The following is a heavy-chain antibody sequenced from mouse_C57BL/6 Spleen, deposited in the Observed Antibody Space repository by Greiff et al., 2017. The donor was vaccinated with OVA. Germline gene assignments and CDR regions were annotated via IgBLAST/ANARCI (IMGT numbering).Heavy chain of an antibody. D-gene: IGHD3-1*01. Sequence: VKLQESGPGLVQPSQSLSITCTVSGFSLTSYGVHWVRQSPGTGLEWLGVIWSGGSTDYNAAFISRLSISKDNSKSQVFFKMNSLQADDTAIYYCARTSEAMDYWGQGTSVTVSS. CDR3: ARTSEAMDY. CDR1: GFSLTSYG. CDR2: IWSGGST. V-gene: IGHV2-2*01. J-gene: IGHJ4*01.